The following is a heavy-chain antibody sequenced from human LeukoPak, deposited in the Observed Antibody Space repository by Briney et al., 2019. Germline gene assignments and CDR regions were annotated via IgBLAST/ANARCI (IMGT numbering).Heavy chain of an antibody. D-gene: IGHD3-10*02. Sequence: GGSLRLSCAASGFTFSSYEMNWVRQAPGKGLEWVSYISSSGSTIYYADSVKGRFTISRDNAKNSLYLKMNSMRAEDTAVYYCAELGITMIGGVWGKGTTVTISS. CDR2: ISSSGSTI. V-gene: IGHV3-48*03. CDR1: GFTFSSYE. CDR3: AELGITMIGGV. J-gene: IGHJ6*04.